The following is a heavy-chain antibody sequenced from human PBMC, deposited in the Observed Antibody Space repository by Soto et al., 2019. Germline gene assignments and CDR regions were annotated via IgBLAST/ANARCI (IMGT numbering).Heavy chain of an antibody. V-gene: IGHV3-9*01. D-gene: IGHD3-22*01. CDR2: ISWNSGSI. CDR1: GFTFDDYA. Sequence: GGSLRLSCAASGFTFDDYAMHWVRQAPGKGLEWVSGISWNSGSIGYADSVKGRFTISRDNAKNSLYLQMNSLRAEDTALYYCAKPPFGYYDRWDAFDIWGQGTMVTGSS. CDR3: AKPPFGYYDRWDAFDI. J-gene: IGHJ3*02.